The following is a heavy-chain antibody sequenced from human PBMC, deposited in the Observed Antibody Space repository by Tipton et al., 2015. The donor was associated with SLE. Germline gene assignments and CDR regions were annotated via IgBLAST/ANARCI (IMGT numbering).Heavy chain of an antibody. V-gene: IGHV1-18*01. J-gene: IGHJ4*02. CDR3: ATKKRLTGDFDY. Sequence: HLGQSGAEVKKPGASVKVSCKASGYTFTSYGISWVRQAPGQGLEWMGWISAYNGNTNYAQKLQGRVTMTTDTSTSTAYMELRSLRSDDSAVYYCATKKRLTGDFDYWGQGTLVTVSS. CDR1: GYTFTSYG. D-gene: IGHD7-27*01. CDR2: ISAYNGNT.